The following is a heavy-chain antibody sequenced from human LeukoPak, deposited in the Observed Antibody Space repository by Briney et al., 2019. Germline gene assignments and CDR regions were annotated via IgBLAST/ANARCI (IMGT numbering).Heavy chain of an antibody. CDR1: GYTFTGYY. Sequence: ASVKVSCKASGYTFTGYYMHWVRQATGQGLEWMGWMNPNSGNTGYAQKFQGRVTMTRNTSISTAYMELSSLRSEDTAVYYCARGGDYYGSGSYQGWFDPWGQGTLVTVSS. J-gene: IGHJ5*02. CDR3: ARGGDYYGSGSYQGWFDP. D-gene: IGHD3-10*01. V-gene: IGHV1-8*02. CDR2: MNPNSGNT.